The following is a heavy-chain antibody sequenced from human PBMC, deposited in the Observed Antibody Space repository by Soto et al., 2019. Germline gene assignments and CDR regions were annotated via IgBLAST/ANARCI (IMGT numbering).Heavy chain of an antibody. CDR1: GGSISSGGYY. CDR2: IYYSGST. Sequence: TSETLSLTCTVSGGSISSGGYYWSWIRQHPGKGLEWIGYIYYSGSTNYNPSLKSRVTISVDTSKNQFSLKLSSVTAADTAVYYCARTGGKPTVTNFDYWCQGTLVTVSS. V-gene: IGHV4-31*03. J-gene: IGHJ4*02. D-gene: IGHD4-17*01. CDR3: ARTGGKPTVTNFDY.